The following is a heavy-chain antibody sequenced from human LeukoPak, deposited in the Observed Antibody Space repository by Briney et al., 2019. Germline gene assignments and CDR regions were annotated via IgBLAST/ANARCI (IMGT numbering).Heavy chain of an antibody. Sequence: GGSLRLSCAASGFTFSTFDLHWVRQAPGKGLEWVALISYDGSNEYYADSVKGRFAISRDNSKNTLFLQLNSLRAEDTATYYCAKGLTYNFWSGPIDYWGQGTLVTVSS. CDR3: AKGLTYNFWSGPIDY. J-gene: IGHJ4*02. D-gene: IGHD3-3*01. CDR1: GFTFSTFD. V-gene: IGHV3-30*18. CDR2: ISYDGSNE.